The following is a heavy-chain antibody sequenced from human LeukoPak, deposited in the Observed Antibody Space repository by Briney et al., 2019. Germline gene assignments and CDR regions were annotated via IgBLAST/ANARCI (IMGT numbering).Heavy chain of an antibody. CDR3: ARVRVYGFDN. J-gene: IGHJ3*02. CDR1: GFTFSSYA. CDR2: ISYDGSNK. Sequence: GGSLRLSCAASGFTFSSYALHWVRQAPGKGLEWVAVISYDGSNKYYADSVKGRFTISRDNSKNTLYLQTNSLRAEDTAVYYCARVRVYGFDNWGQGTMVTVSS. V-gene: IGHV3-30-3*01.